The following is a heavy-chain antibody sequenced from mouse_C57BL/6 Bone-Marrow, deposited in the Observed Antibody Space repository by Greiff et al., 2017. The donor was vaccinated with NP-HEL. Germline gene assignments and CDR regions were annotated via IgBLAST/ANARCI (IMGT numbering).Heavy chain of an antibody. CDR2: IYPSDSET. CDR1: GYTFTSYW. CDR3: AREDYYGSSYLYWYFDV. J-gene: IGHJ1*03. D-gene: IGHD1-1*01. V-gene: IGHV1-61*01. Sequence: VQLQQPGAELVRPGSSVKLSCKASGYTFTSYWMDWVKQRPGQGLEWIGNIYPSDSETHYNQKFKDKATLTVDKSSSTAYMQLSSLTSEDSAVYYCAREDYYGSSYLYWYFDVWGTGTTVTVSS.